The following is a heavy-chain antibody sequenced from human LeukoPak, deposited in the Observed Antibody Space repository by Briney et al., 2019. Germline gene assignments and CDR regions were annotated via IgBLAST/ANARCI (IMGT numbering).Heavy chain of an antibody. CDR1: GFNFSISW. D-gene: IGHD2-8*01. CDR3: ARDNGGDFDY. CDR2: INEDGTEK. Sequence: GGSLRLSCAASGFNFSISWMTWVRQAPGKGLEWVANINEDGTEKYYVGSVRGRFTISRDNTKKSLDLQMHSLRAEDTAVYYCARDNGGDFDYWGQGILVTVSS. V-gene: IGHV3-7*03. J-gene: IGHJ4*02.